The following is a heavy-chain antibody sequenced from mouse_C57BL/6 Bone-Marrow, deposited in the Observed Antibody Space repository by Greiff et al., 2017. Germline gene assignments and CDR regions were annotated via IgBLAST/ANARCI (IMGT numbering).Heavy chain of an antibody. CDR1: GYTFTSYW. CDR3: AREEPYYGSGMDY. CDR2: IYPGSGST. D-gene: IGHD1-1*01. V-gene: IGHV1-55*01. Sequence: QVHVKQSGAELVKPGASVKMSCKASGYTFTSYWITWVKQRPGQGLEWIGDIYPGSGSTNYNEKFKSKATLTVDTSSSTAYMQLSSLTSEDSAVYYCAREEPYYGSGMDYWGQGTSVTVSS. J-gene: IGHJ4*01.